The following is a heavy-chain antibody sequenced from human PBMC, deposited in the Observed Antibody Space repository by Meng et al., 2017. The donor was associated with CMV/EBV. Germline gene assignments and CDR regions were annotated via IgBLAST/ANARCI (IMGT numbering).Heavy chain of an antibody. CDR1: AFTFSDSY. CDR2: FSSSGGTI. J-gene: IGHJ5*02. CDR3: ARDLLYGEGWFDP. D-gene: IGHD4-17*01. V-gene: IGHV3-11*01. Sequence: ASAFTFSDSYMTWMRQAPGKGLEWVSYFSSSGGTIYYADSVKGRFTISRDNAKNSLYLQMSSLRAEDTAMYYCARDLLYGEGWFDPWGQGTLVTVSS.